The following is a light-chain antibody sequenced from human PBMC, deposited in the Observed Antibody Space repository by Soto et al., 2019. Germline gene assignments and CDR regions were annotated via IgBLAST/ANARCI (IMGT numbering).Light chain of an antibody. CDR2: GAS. Sequence: EIVMTQSPATLSVSPGERATLSCRASQTVNSNLAWYQQKPGQAPRLLIYGASTRATGIPARFGGSGSGTEFTLTISSLQPDDFAVYYCQHYNDWLTWTFGQGTKVEV. CDR3: QHYNDWLTWT. CDR1: QTVNSN. J-gene: IGKJ1*01. V-gene: IGKV3-15*01.